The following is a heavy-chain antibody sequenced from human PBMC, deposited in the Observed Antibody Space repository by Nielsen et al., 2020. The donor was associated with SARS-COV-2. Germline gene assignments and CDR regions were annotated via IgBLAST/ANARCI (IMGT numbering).Heavy chain of an antibody. J-gene: IGHJ4*02. D-gene: IGHD6-25*01. CDR2: ISSSSSTI. CDR3: ARGGGLSRYYFDF. CDR1: GFTFSSYS. V-gene: IGHV3-48*01. Sequence: GESLKISCAASGFTFSSYSMNWVRQAPGKGLEWVSYISSSSSTIYYADSVKGRFTISRDNAKNSLYLQMNSLRAEDTAVYYCARGGGLSRYYFDFWGPGTQVTVSS.